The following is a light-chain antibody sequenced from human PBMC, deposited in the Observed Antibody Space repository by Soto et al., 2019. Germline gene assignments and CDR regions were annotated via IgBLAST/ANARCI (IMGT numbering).Light chain of an antibody. CDR1: QSVSTY. J-gene: IGKJ4*01. CDR3: QQRSSWPLT. V-gene: IGKV3-11*01. CDR2: DAS. Sequence: EIVLTQSPATLSLSPGERVTLSCRASQSVSTYLAWYQQKPGQAPRLLIYDASNRATGIPVRFSGSGSGTDFTITISSLEPEDFAVYYCQQRSSWPLTFGGGTKVEI.